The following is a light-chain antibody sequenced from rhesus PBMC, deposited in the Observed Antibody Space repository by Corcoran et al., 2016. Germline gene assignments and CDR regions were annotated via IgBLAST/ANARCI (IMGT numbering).Light chain of an antibody. Sequence: DIQMTQSPSSLSASVGDRVTITCRASQGISSWLAWYQQKPGKAPKLLIYKASSLQSGFTSRASGSGSGTDFTLTLSSLQPGDFATYYCQQYNSAPPWTFGQGTKVDIK. J-gene: IGKJ1*01. CDR2: KAS. V-gene: IGKV1-21*01. CDR1: QGISSW. CDR3: QQYNSAPPWT.